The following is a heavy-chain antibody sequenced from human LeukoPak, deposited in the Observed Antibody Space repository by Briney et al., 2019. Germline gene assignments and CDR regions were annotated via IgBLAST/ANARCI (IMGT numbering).Heavy chain of an antibody. D-gene: IGHD6-19*01. Sequence: ASVKVSCKASGYTFTSYYMHWVRQAPGQGLEWLGIINPSGGSTSYAQKFQGRVTMTRDMSTSTVYMELSSLRSEDTAVYYCARDVARAVAGPDYWGQGTLVTVS. CDR2: INPSGGST. J-gene: IGHJ4*02. CDR3: ARDVARAVAGPDY. CDR1: GYTFTSYY. V-gene: IGHV1-46*01.